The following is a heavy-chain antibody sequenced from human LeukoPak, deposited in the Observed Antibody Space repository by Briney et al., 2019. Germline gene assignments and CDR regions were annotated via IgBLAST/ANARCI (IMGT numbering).Heavy chain of an antibody. Sequence: TLSXXXXVXXXSFSXYYWSWIRQPPGKGLEWIGEINHSGSTNYNPSLKSRVTISVDTSKNQFSLKLSSVTAADTAVYYCARDLHDFWSGYYDAFDIWGQGTMVTVSS. CDR2: INHSGST. V-gene: IGHV4-34*01. CDR1: XXSFSXYY. CDR3: ARDLHDFWSGYYDAFDI. D-gene: IGHD3-3*01. J-gene: IGHJ3*02.